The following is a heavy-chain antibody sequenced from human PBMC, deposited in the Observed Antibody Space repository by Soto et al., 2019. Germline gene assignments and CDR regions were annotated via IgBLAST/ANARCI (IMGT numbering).Heavy chain of an antibody. D-gene: IGHD5-18*01. CDR3: ARGVDTSFDY. CDR2: ISYDGSNK. V-gene: IGHV3-30-3*01. J-gene: IGHJ4*02. CDR1: GFTFSSYA. Sequence: QVQLVESGGGGVQPGRSLRLSCAASGFTFSSYAMHWVRQAPGKGLEWVAVISYDGSNKYYADSVKGRFPISRDNSKNTLYLQMNSLRAEDTAVYYCARGVDTSFDYWGQGTLVTVAS.